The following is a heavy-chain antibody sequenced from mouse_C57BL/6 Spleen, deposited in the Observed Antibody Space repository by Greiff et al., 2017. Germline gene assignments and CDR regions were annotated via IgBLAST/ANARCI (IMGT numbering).Heavy chain of an antibody. CDR3: ARGIYYDYGGWFAY. CDR2: IDPSDSYT. J-gene: IGHJ3*01. D-gene: IGHD2-4*01. CDR1: GYTFPSYW. Sequence: VQLHQPGAELVKPGASVTLSCKASGYTFPSYWMQWVKQRPGQGLEWIGEIDPSDSYTNYNQKFKGKATLTVDTSSSTAYMQLSSLTSEDSAVYYCARGIYYDYGGWFAYWGQGTLVTVSA. V-gene: IGHV1-50*01.